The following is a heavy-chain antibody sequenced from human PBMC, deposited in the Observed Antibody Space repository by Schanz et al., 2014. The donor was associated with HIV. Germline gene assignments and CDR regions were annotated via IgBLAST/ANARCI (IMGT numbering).Heavy chain of an antibody. CDR3: ARDAASHSYGSTMDV. V-gene: IGHV3-23*01. J-gene: IGHJ6*02. CDR1: GFTFSSYA. CDR2: LIDHTGTT. D-gene: IGHD5-18*01. Sequence: EVQLLESGGGLAQPGGSLRLSCAASGFTFSSYAMIWVRQAPGKGLEWVSLIDHTGTTYYADSVKGRFTISRDSSKNTLYLQMNSLRAEDTAVYYCARDAASHSYGSTMDVWGQGTTVTVSS.